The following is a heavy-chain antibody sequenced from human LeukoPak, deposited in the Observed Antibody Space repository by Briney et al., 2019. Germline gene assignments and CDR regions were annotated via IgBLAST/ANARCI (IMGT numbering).Heavy chain of an antibody. V-gene: IGHV3-64*01. Sequence: TGGSLRLSCAASGFTFSSYAMHWVRQAPGKGLEYVSAISRNGGSTYHANSVKGRFTISRDNSKNTLYLQMGSLRAEDTAVYYCAKGLNSGSYPWFDYWGQGTLVTVSS. CDR3: AKGLNSGSYPWFDY. D-gene: IGHD1-26*01. J-gene: IGHJ4*02. CDR1: GFTFSSYA. CDR2: ISRNGGST.